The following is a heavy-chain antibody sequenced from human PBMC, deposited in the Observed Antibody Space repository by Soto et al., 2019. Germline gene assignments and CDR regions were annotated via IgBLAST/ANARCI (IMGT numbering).Heavy chain of an antibody. V-gene: IGHV3-7*03. D-gene: IGHD3-16*02. CDR1: GFRFRDYW. J-gene: IGHJ5*02. CDR2: IKQDESDK. Sequence: PGGSLRLSCAVSGFRFRDYWMSLVRQAPGKGLEWVANIKQDESDKYYVDSVKGRFTISRDNAKNALYLQMNSLRVEDTAVYYCAAYCYTMTCTHFHGYSWGQGTQVTVSS. CDR3: AAYCYTMTCTHFHGYS.